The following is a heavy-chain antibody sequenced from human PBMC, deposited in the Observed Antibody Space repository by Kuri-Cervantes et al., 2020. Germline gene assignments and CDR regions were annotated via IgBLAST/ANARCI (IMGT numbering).Heavy chain of an antibody. J-gene: IGHJ4*02. CDR1: GGTFSSYA. D-gene: IGHD2-2*01. CDR3: ANLLIVVVPAATDY. Sequence: SVKVSCKASGGTFSSYAISWVRQAPGQGLEWMGGIIPIFGTANYAQKFQGRVTITADESTSTAYMELSSLRSEDTAVYYCANLLIVVVPAATDYWGQGTPVTVSS. CDR2: IIPIFGTA. V-gene: IGHV1-69*13.